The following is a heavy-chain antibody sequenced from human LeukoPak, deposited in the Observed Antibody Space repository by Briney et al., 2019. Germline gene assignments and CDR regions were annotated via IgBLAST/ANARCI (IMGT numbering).Heavy chain of an antibody. V-gene: IGHV4-39*07. Sequence: MSSETLSLTCTVSGGSISSSSYYWGWIRQPPGKGLEWIGSIYYSGSTYYNPSLKSRVTISVDTSKNQFSLKLSSVTAADTAVYYCARDGFAGLWSGYLNWFDPWGQGTLVTVSS. D-gene: IGHD3-3*01. CDR3: ARDGFAGLWSGYLNWFDP. CDR2: IYYSGST. J-gene: IGHJ5*02. CDR1: GGSISSSSYY.